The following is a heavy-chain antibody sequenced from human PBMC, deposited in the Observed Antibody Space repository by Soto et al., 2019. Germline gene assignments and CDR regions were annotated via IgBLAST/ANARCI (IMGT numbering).Heavy chain of an antibody. J-gene: IGHJ4*02. D-gene: IGHD6-19*01. CDR1: GYTFTSSG. Sequence: ASVKVSCKASGYTFTSSGISWVRQAPGQGLEWIGMISPSGGSSSYAQNFYGRVTMTSDTSTGTVYMEMSGLRSEDTAVYYCARGVYSSGWCFDYCGQGTQVTVSS. CDR2: ISPSGGSS. V-gene: IGHV1-46*03. CDR3: ARGVYSSGWCFDY.